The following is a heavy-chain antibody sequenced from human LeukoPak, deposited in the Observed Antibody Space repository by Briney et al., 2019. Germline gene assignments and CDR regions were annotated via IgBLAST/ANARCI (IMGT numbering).Heavy chain of an antibody. D-gene: IGHD3-22*01. CDR3: AKDLSVNGYYYDSSGYSV. CDR2: INPNSGGT. Sequence: ASVKVSCKASGYTFTGYYMHWVRQAPGQGLEWMGWINPNSGGTNYAQKFQGRVTMTRDTSISTAYMELSRLRSDDTAVYYCAKDLSVNGYYYDSSGYSVWGKGTTVTISS. V-gene: IGHV1-2*02. J-gene: IGHJ6*04. CDR1: GYTFTGYY.